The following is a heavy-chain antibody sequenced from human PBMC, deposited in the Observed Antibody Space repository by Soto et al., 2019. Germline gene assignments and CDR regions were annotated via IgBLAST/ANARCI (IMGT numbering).Heavy chain of an antibody. CDR2: ISAYNGNT. CDR1: GYSFTNYG. V-gene: IGHV1-18*01. CDR3: ARDRGVAPPVAGNTHYYYYMDV. Sequence: QDRLVQSGVEVKNPGAPVRVSCKATGYSFTNYGITWVRQAPGQGFEWMGWISAYNGNTNYAQKFQGRVTLTTDASTSTAYLELRSLRSDDTAVYYCARDRGVAPPVAGNTHYYYYMDVWGKGTTVTVSS. J-gene: IGHJ6*03. D-gene: IGHD6-19*01.